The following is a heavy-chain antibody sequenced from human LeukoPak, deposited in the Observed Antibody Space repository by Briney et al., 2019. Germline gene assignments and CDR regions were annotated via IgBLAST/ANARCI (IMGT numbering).Heavy chain of an antibody. J-gene: IGHJ3*02. D-gene: IGHD3-16*01. V-gene: IGHV3-48*01. CDR2: ISSSGLAI. CDR1: GFTFSSYS. CDR3: ARANTGDDTFDI. Sequence: GGSLRLSCAASGFTFSSYSMNWLRQAPGKGLEWLSYISSSGLAIYYADSVRGRFTISRDNAKNSLYLQINSLRAEDTAVYFCARANTGDDTFDIWGQGTMVTVSS.